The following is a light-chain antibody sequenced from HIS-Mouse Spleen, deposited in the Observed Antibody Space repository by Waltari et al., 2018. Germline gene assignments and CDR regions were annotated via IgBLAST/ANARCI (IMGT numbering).Light chain of an antibody. V-gene: IGLV1-40*01. CDR2: GNS. Sequence: APGQRVTISCPGSSSNIGAGYDVHWYQQLPGTAPKLLIYGNSNRPSGVPDRFSGSKSGTSASLAITGLQAEDEADYYCQSYDSSLSGYVFGTGTKVTVL. J-gene: IGLJ1*01. CDR3: QSYDSSLSGYV. CDR1: SSNIGAGYD.